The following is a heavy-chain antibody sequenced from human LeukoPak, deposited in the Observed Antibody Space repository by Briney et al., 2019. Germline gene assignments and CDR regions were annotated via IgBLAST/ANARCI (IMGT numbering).Heavy chain of an antibody. CDR3: ASPQNYGVPHYNYYMDV. Sequence: SQTLSLTCTVSGDSISSGSYYWTWIRQPAGKGLESIGRIYSSGSTDYSPSLKSRVTISIDTSKNQFSLKLNSVTAADTAVYYCASPQNYGVPHYNYYMDVWGEGITVTVSS. CDR2: IYSSGST. CDR1: GDSISSGSYY. J-gene: IGHJ6*03. D-gene: IGHD1-7*01. V-gene: IGHV4-61*02.